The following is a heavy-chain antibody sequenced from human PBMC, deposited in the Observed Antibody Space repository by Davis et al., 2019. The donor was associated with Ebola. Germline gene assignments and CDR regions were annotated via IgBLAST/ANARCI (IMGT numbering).Heavy chain of an antibody. J-gene: IGHJ4*02. CDR1: GGSISSYY. CDR2: INHSGST. V-gene: IGHV4-34*01. Sequence: SETLSLTCTVSGGSISSYYWSWIRQPPGKGLEWIGEINHSGSTNYNPSLKSRVTISVDKSKNQFSLKLSSVTAADTAVYYCARVAGSGSYYKLDYWGQGTLVTVSS. D-gene: IGHD3-10*01. CDR3: ARVAGSGSYYKLDY.